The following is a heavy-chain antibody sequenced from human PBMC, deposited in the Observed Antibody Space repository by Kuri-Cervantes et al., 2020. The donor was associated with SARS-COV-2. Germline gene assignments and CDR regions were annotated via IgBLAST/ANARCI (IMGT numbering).Heavy chain of an antibody. CDR1: GFTFTSSA. D-gene: IGHD6-13*01. J-gene: IGHJ5*02. CDR2: IVVGSGNT. Sequence: SVKVSCKASGFTFTSSAMQWVRQARGQRLEWIGWIVVGSGNTNYAQKFQERVTITRDMSTSTAYMELSSLRAEDTAVYYCARGVAAAGLGGWFDPWGQGTLVTVSS. V-gene: IGHV1-58*02. CDR3: ARGVAAAGLGGWFDP.